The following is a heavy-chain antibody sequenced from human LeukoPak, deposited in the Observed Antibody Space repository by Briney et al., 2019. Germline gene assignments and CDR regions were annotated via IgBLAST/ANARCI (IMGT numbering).Heavy chain of an antibody. V-gene: IGHV4-30-2*01. CDR1: GGSISSGGYS. CDR3: ARDRAANWFDP. J-gene: IGHJ5*02. CDR2: IYHSGST. Sequence: PSETLSLTCAVSGGSISSGGYSWRWIRQPPGKGLEWIGYIYHSGSTYYNPSLKSRVTISVDRSKNQFSLKLSSVTAADTAVYYCARDRAANWFDPWGQGTLVTVSS.